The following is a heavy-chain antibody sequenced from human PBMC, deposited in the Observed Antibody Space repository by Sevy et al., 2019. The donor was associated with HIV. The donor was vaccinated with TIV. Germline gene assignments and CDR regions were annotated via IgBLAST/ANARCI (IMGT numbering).Heavy chain of an antibody. Sequence: GGSLRLSCAASGFTLNSYWMSWVRQAPGKGLEWVAVIWFDGSNTYYADSVKGRFTISRDIAKNTLHLQMNSLRAEDTAVYYCARDLEFYDYGDYGPAFMPDYWGQGTLVTVSS. CDR3: ARDLEFYDYGDYGPAFMPDY. J-gene: IGHJ4*02. CDR1: GFTLNSYW. D-gene: IGHD4-17*01. CDR2: IWFDGSNT. V-gene: IGHV3-33*08.